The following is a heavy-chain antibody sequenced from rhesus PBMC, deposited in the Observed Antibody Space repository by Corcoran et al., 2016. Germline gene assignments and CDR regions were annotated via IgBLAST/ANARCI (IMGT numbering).Heavy chain of an antibody. CDR1: GGSISDDYY. V-gene: IGHV4-106*01. CDR2: IYGSGEAP. CDR3: ARRLATVTLSYFDY. D-gene: IGHD5-36*02. Sequence: QVQLQESGPGLVKPSETLSLTCAVSGGSISDDYYWSWIRQPPGKGLEWIGFIYGSGEAPTSNPSLKNRVTISTDTSKNQFSLKLSSVTAADTAVYYCARRLATVTLSYFDYWGQGVLVTVSS. J-gene: IGHJ4*01.